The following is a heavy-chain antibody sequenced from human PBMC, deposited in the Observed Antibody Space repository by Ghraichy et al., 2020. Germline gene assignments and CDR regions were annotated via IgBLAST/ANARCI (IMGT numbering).Heavy chain of an antibody. V-gene: IGHV4-4*07. CDR3: ARDGLTSGWQGYYDY. CDR1: GGSISSYY. D-gene: IGHD6-19*01. CDR2: IYISGTT. Sequence: SETLSLTCTVSGGSISSYYWSWIRQPAGKGLEWIGRIYISGTTNNNPSLKSRVTMSVDTSKNQFSLNLNSVTAADTAVYYCARDGLTSGWQGYYDYWGQGTLVTVSS. J-gene: IGHJ4*02.